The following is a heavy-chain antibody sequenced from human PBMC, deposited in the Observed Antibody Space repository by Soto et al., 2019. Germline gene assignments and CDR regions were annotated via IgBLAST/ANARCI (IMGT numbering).Heavy chain of an antibody. J-gene: IGHJ6*02. CDR2: IYYGGST. D-gene: IGHD3-3*01. CDR3: ARDSARSTLGMDV. Sequence: PSETLSLTCTVSGGSISSGGYYWSWIRQHPGKGLEWIGYIYYGGSTYYNPSLKSRVTISVDTSKNQFSLKLSSVTAADTAVYYCARDSARSTLGMDVWGQGTTVTVSS. CDR1: GGSISSGGYY. V-gene: IGHV4-31*03.